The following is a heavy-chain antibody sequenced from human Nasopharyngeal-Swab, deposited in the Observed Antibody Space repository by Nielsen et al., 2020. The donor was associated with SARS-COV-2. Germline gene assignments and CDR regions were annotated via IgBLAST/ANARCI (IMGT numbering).Heavy chain of an antibody. V-gene: IGHV3-11*01. D-gene: IGHD6-13*01. CDR2: ISSSGSTI. CDR3: ASSNSAAAGFDY. Sequence: WTRQPPGKGLEWVSYISSSGSTIYYADSVKGRFTISRDNAKNSLYLQMNSLRAEDTAVYYCASSNSAAAGFDYWGQGTLVTVSS. J-gene: IGHJ4*02.